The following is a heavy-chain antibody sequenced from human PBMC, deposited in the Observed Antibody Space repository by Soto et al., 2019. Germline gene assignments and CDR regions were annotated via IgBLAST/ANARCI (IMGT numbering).Heavy chain of an antibody. CDR3: ASPYCSSTSCPPGDAFDI. V-gene: IGHV3-21*01. CDR1: GFTFSTYT. Sequence: EVQLVESGGGLVKPGGSLRLSCAASGFTFSTYTMNWVRQAPGKGLEWVSSISSSSSYIYYADSVKGRFTISRDNAKNSLYLQMNSLRDEDTAVYYCASPYCSSTSCPPGDAFDIWGQGTMVTVSS. CDR2: ISSSSSYI. J-gene: IGHJ3*02. D-gene: IGHD2-2*01.